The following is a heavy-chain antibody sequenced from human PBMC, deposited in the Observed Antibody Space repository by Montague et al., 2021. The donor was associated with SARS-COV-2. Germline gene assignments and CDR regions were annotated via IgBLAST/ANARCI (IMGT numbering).Heavy chain of an antibody. J-gene: IGHJ5*02. CDR1: GGSISSYY. CDR3: ARDGLERQWWMVGWFDP. CDR2: IYTSGST. D-gene: IGHD1-1*01. Sequence: SETLSLTCTVSGGSISSYYWSWIRQPAGKGLEWIGRIYTSGSTNYNPSLKSRVTMSVDTSKNQFSLKLRSVTAADTAVYFCARDGLERQWWMVGWFDPWGPGTLVTVAS. V-gene: IGHV4-4*07.